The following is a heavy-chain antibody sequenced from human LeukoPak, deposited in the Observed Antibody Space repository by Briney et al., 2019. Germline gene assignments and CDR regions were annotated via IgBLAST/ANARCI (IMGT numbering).Heavy chain of an antibody. CDR2: ISASGDRT. V-gene: IGHV3-23*01. CDR3: AKDDYGDYVTTFDI. CDR1: GFTFSNYI. J-gene: IGHJ3*02. Sequence: GGSLRLSCAASGFTFSNYIISWVRQAPGKGLEWVSSISASGDRTFYADSGRGRFAISRNNSENTLYLQMNSLRAEDTAIYYCAKDDYGDYVTTFDIWGQGTMVTVSS. D-gene: IGHD4-17*01.